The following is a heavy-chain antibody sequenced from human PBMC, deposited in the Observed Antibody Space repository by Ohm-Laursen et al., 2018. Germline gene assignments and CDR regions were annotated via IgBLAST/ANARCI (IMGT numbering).Heavy chain of an antibody. CDR1: GGSIRSYN. V-gene: IGHV4-59*08. CDR3: ASYDYGDSGRMDY. D-gene: IGHD4-17*01. J-gene: IGHJ4*02. Sequence: SETLSLTWTVSGGSIRSYNWNWIRQPPGKGLEWIGYIYYTGSTNYNPSLKSRVTISVDTSKNQFSLELSSVTAADTAVYYCASYDYGDSGRMDYWGQGTLVTVSS. CDR2: IYYTGST.